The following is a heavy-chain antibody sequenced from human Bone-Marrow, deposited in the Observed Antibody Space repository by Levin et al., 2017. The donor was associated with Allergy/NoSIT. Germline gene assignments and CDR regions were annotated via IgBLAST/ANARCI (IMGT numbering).Heavy chain of an antibody. J-gene: IGHJ4*02. Sequence: ASVKVSCKASGYTFTNYDINWVRQVTGQGLEWMGWINPNTGDTDFAQKFQGRVTMTRDTSTSTVYMELSSLRSEDTAVYYCARYSSITPFDYWGQGTLVTVSS. CDR1: GYTFTNYD. D-gene: IGHD3-16*01. CDR3: ARYSSITPFDY. CDR2: INPNTGDT. V-gene: IGHV1-8*01.